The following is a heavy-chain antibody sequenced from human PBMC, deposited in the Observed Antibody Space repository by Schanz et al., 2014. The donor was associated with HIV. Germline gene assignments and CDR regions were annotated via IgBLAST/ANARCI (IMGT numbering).Heavy chain of an antibody. CDR2: ISESGGRT. Sequence: VHLVESGGGVVRPGRSLRLSCAASGFTFSNYAMSWVRQAPGKGLEWVSSISESGGRTYYADSVNGRFTISRDNAKNSLYLNMYSLRAEDTAVYFCAKSNGGDTAVVQYYFDYWGQGTLVTVSS. J-gene: IGHJ4*02. CDR3: AKSNGGDTAVVQYYFDY. D-gene: IGHD5-18*01. CDR1: GFTFSNYA. V-gene: IGHV3-23*04.